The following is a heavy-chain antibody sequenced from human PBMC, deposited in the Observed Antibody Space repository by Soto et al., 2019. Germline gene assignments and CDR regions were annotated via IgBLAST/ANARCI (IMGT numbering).Heavy chain of an antibody. CDR2: ISGSGGST. CDR1: GFTFSSYA. V-gene: IGHV3-23*01. Sequence: GRSLRLSCASSGFTFSSYAMSWVRQDPGKGLEWVSAISGSGGSTYYADSVKGRFTISRDNSKNTLYLQMNSLRAEDTAVYYCAKAHYYDSNGYYYDWQLKGYWGQGTLVTVSS. J-gene: IGHJ4*02. CDR3: AKAHYYDSNGYYYDWQLKGY. D-gene: IGHD3-22*01.